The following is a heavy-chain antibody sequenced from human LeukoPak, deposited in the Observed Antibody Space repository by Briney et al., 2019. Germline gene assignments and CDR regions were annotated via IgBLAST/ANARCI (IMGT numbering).Heavy chain of an antibody. V-gene: IGHV5-51*01. Sequence: GESLKISCKGSGHSFTSYWIGWVRQMPGKGLEWMGIIYPGDSDTRYSPSFQGQVTISADKSISTAYLQWSSLKASDTAMYYCARQSVVAATTVDYWGQGTLVTVSS. J-gene: IGHJ4*02. CDR2: IYPGDSDT. CDR1: GHSFTSYW. CDR3: ARQSVVAATTVDY. D-gene: IGHD2-15*01.